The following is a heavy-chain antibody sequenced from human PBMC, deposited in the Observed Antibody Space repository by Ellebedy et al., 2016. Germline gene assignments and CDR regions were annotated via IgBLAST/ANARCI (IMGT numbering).Heavy chain of an antibody. V-gene: IGHV4-59*01. D-gene: IGHD1-26*01. CDR3: ARGRRFSGSYYFDY. J-gene: IGHJ4*02. CDR2: IYYSGST. CDR1: GGSISSYY. Sequence: SETLSLXXTVSGGSISSYYWSWIRQPPGKGLEWIGYIYYSGSTNYNPSLKSRVTISVETSKNQFSLKLSSVTAADTAVYYCARGRRFSGSYYFDYWGQGTLVTVSS.